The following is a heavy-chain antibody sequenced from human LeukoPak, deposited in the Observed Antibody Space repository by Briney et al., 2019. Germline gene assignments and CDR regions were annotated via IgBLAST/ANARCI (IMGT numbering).Heavy chain of an antibody. CDR3: ARGIEGRYCSSTSCYDYYGMDV. D-gene: IGHD2-2*01. J-gene: IGHJ6*02. V-gene: IGHV1-8*01. Sequence: ASVKVSCKASGYTFTSYDINWVRQATGQGLEWMGWMNPNSGNTGYAQKFQGRVTMTRNTSISTAYMELSSLRSEDTAVYYCARGIEGRYCSSTSCYDYYGMDVWGQGTTVTVSS. CDR1: GYTFTSYD. CDR2: MNPNSGNT.